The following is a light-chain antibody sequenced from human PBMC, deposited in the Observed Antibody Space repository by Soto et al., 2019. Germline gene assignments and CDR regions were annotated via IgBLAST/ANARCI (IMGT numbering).Light chain of an antibody. CDR2: DVS. CDR1: SSDVGGSDY. V-gene: IGLV2-14*03. J-gene: IGLJ3*02. CDR3: SSYTSSSTLWL. Sequence: QSALTQPASVSGSPGQSITISCTGSSSDVGGSDYVSWYQEHPGKAPKLMIYDVSNRPSGVSNRFSGSKSGNTASLTISGLQAEDEADYYCSSYTSSSTLWLFGGGTKLT.